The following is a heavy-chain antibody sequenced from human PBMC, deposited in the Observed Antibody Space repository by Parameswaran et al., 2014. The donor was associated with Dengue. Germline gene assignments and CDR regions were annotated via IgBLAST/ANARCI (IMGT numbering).Heavy chain of an antibody. CDR3: AKDEMQEWELLQYFDY. J-gene: IGHJ4*02. V-gene: IGHV3-23*01. D-gene: IGHD1-26*01. Sequence: WIRQPPGKGLEWVSAISGSGGSTYYADSVKGRFTISRDNSKNTLYLQMNSLRAEDTAVYYCAKDEMQEWELLQYFDYWGQGTLVTVSS. CDR2: ISGSGGST.